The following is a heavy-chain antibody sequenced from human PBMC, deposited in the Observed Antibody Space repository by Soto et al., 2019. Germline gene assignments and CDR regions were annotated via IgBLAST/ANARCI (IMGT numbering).Heavy chain of an antibody. D-gene: IGHD6-19*01. CDR1: GFTFSSYG. V-gene: IGHV3-30*18. CDR2: ISYDGSNK. CDR3: AKGVAVAGSVYYYYRMDV. J-gene: IGHJ6*02. Sequence: GSLRLSCAASGFTFSSYGMHWVRQAPGKGLEWVAVISYDGSNKYYADSVKGRFTISRDNSKNTLYLQMNSLRAEDTAVYYCAKGVAVAGSVYYYYRMDVWGQGTTVTVSS.